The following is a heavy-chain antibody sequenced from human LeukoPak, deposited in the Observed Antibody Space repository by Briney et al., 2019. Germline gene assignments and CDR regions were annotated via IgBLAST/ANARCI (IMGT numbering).Heavy chain of an antibody. Sequence: SETPSLTCTVSGGSISNDYWSWIRQAAGKELEWIGRIYTRGSTNYNPSLKSRVTISLDKPKKQFSLNLNSVTAADTAVYYCARGGTYGSGRNQHTTLDYWGQGTLVTVSS. J-gene: IGHJ4*02. D-gene: IGHD3-10*01. CDR1: GGSISNDY. CDR2: IYTRGST. V-gene: IGHV4-4*07. CDR3: ARGGTYGSGRNQHTTLDY.